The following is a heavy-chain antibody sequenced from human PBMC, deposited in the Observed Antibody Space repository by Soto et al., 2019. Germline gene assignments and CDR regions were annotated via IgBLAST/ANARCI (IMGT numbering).Heavy chain of an antibody. CDR2: IGPIEAHAP. Sequence: EVQLLESGGDLVQPGGTLILSCVASGYPFGDYAMRWVRQAPGKGLEWVSAIGPIEAHAPAYAASVKGRFTISRDNSRNILYLQMTNLRAEDTATYFCAKGSIEYSASVDRWGQGTLVLVSS. CDR3: AKGSIEYSASVDR. D-gene: IGHD5-12*01. CDR1: GYPFGDYA. J-gene: IGHJ5*02. V-gene: IGHV3-23*01.